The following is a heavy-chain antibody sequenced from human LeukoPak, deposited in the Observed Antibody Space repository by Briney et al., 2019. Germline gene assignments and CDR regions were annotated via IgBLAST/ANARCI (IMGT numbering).Heavy chain of an antibody. CDR2: AYYRSKGYK. CDR3: ARDGSDTAMDYYFDY. J-gene: IGHJ4*02. D-gene: IGHD5-18*01. Sequence: SPTLSLTYASSGESVSNKSSAWNWLRQAPTRGVEWLGSAYYRSKGYKYYAVAEERRKSINPNTSKTQFSLQLTPVTPEDTAVYYCARDGSDTAMDYYFDYWGQGTLVTVSS. CDR1: GESVSNKSSA. V-gene: IGHV6-1*01.